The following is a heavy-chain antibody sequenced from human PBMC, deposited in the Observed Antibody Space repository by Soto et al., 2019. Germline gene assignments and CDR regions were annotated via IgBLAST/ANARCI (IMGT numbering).Heavy chain of an antibody. Sequence: QVQLVESGGGVVQPGRSLSLSCAASGFTLSSYAVHWVRQAPGKGLEWVAVMSFDGSKASHADSVKGRFTISRDNSKNTVSLQMNSLRVEDLAVYYCARGPPGVVPGAIGSGGMDVWGQGPTVTVSS. J-gene: IGHJ6*02. CDR3: ARGPPGVVPGAIGSGGMDV. CDR1: GFTLSSYA. V-gene: IGHV3-30*04. D-gene: IGHD2-2*01. CDR2: MSFDGSKA.